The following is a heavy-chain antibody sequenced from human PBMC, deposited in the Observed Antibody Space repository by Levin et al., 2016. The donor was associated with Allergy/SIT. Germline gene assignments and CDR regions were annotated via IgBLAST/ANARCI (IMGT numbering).Heavy chain of an antibody. CDR3: AKDTHYMYYYYYGMDV. Sequence: WIRQPPGKGLEWVAVISYDGSNKYYADSVKGRFTISRDNSKNTLYLQMNSLRAEDTAVYYCAKDTHYMYYYYYGMDVWGQGTTVTVSS. D-gene: IGHD4-11*01. V-gene: IGHV3-30*18. J-gene: IGHJ6*02. CDR2: ISYDGSNK.